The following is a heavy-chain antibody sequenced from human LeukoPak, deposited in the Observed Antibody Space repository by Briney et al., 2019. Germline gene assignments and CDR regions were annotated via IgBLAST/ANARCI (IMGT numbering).Heavy chain of an antibody. CDR2: ISGSGASI. J-gene: IGHJ6*02. CDR1: GFTFSDYY. Sequence: GGSLRLSCAASGFTFSDYYMSWIRQAPGQALVWISFISGSGASIQNANSVKGRFTISRDNAKNSLYLQMSGLRAEDTAVYYCARDRTRAATSGMDVWGQGTTVTVSS. D-gene: IGHD2-15*01. CDR3: ARDRTRAATSGMDV. V-gene: IGHV3-11*04.